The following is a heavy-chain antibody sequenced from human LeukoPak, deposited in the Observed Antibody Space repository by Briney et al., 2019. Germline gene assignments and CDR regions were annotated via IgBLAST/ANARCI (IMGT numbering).Heavy chain of an antibody. Sequence: ASVKVPCKASGYTFTGYYMHWVRQAPGQGLEWMGWINPNSGGTNYAQKFQGRVTMTRDTPISTAYMELSRLRSDDTAVYYCARGGRGAARNYFDYWGQRTLVTVPS. J-gene: IGHJ4*02. CDR2: INPNSGGT. CDR1: GYTFTGYY. CDR3: ARGGRGAARNYFDY. D-gene: IGHD3-16*01. V-gene: IGHV1-2*02.